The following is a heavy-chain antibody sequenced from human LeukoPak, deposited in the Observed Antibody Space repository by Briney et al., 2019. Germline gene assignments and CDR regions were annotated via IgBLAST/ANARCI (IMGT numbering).Heavy chain of an antibody. CDR3: ARDYYDILTVLGY. Sequence: GGTLRLSCAASGFTFSSYGMSWVRQAPGKGLEWVSAISGSGGSTYYADSVKGRFTISRDNAKNSLYLQMNSLRAEDTAVYYCARDYYDILTVLGYWGQGTLVTVSS. D-gene: IGHD3-9*01. CDR2: ISGSGGST. CDR1: GFTFSSYG. V-gene: IGHV3-23*01. J-gene: IGHJ4*02.